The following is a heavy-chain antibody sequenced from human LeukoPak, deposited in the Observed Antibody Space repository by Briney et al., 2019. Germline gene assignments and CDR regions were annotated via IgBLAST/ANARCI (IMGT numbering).Heavy chain of an antibody. CDR2: ISGSGGST. CDR3: AKEVIVVVTAIKRYYFDY. D-gene: IGHD2-21*02. CDR1: GFTFSSYA. V-gene: IGHV3-23*01. J-gene: IGHJ4*02. Sequence: GGSLRLSCAASGFTFSSYAMSWVRQAPGKGLEWVSAISGSGGSTYYADSVKGRFTISRDNSRNTLYLQMNSLRAEDTAVYYCAKEVIVVVTAIKRYYFDYWGQGTLVTVSS.